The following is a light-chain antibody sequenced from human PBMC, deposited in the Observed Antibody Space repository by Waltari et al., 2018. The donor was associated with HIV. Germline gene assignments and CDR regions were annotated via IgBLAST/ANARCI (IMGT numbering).Light chain of an antibody. V-gene: IGLV2-8*01. Sequence: QSALTQPPSASGSPGQSVTISCTGTSSDIGGYTYVSWYQQHPAKPPKRMIYEVSKQPSGVPDRCSGSKSGNTASLTVSGLQAEDEADYYCSSFAGSNNLGVFGGGTKLTVL. CDR3: SSFAGSNNLGV. CDR1: SSDIGGYTY. CDR2: EVS. J-gene: IGLJ3*02.